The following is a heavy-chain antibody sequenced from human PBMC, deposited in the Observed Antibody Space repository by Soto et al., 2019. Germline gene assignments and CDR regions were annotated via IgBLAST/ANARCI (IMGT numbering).Heavy chain of an antibody. Sequence: SQTLSLTCAVSVDRVSSNNIAWNLLSQSPWRGLEWLGRTYYRSKWYNEYAVSVRSRITINLDTSKNQFSLQLNSVTPEDTAVYYCARGRGSTFDYWGQGAQVTVSS. CDR2: TYYRSKWYN. CDR3: ARGRGSTFDY. D-gene: IGHD3-10*01. J-gene: IGHJ4*02. V-gene: IGHV6-1*01. CDR1: VDRVSSNNIA.